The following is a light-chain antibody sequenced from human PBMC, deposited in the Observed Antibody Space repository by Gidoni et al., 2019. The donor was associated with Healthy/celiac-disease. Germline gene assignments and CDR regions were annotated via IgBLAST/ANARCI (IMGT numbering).Light chain of an antibody. CDR3: QQYNNWPPYT. CDR1: QSVSSN. CDR2: CAS. Sequence: EIVMTQSPATLSVSPGERATLSCRASQSVSSNLAWYQQKPGQAPRLLIYCASTRATGIPAMFSGSGSGTEFTLTISSLQSEDFAVYYCQQYNNWPPYTFGQGTKLEIK. V-gene: IGKV3-15*01. J-gene: IGKJ2*01.